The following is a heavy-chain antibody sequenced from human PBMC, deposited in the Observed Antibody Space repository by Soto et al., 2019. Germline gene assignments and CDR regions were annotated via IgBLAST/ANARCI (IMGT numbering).Heavy chain of an antibody. D-gene: IGHD3-16*02. CDR3: AHSSSPYDYIWGSYRPRGWFDP. Sequence: QITLKESGPTLVKPTQTLTLTCTFSGFSLSTSGVGVGWIRQPPGKALEWLALIYWDDDKRYSPSLKSRLTITKDTSKNQVVLTMTNMDPVDTATYYCAHSSSPYDYIWGSYRPRGWFDPWGQGTLVTVSS. CDR1: GFSLSTSGVG. V-gene: IGHV2-5*02. CDR2: IYWDDDK. J-gene: IGHJ5*02.